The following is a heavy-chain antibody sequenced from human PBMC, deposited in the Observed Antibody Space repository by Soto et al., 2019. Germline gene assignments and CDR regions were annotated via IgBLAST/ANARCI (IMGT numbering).Heavy chain of an antibody. V-gene: IGHV3-53*01. CDR3: ATDPGGGGY. D-gene: IGHD3-10*01. J-gene: IGHJ4*02. CDR1: GFTVSNNY. Sequence: EVQLVESGGGLIQPGGSLRLSCAVSGFTVSNNYMSWVRQAPGKGLEGVSVIYSGGYTAYGDSVKGRFTISRDNSKNTQYLQMNTRGAGAPALFYGATDPGGGGYWGQGTLVTVSS. CDR2: IYSGGYT.